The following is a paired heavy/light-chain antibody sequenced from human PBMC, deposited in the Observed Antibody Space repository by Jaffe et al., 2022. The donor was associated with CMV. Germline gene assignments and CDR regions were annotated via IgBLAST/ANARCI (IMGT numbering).Light chain of an antibody. CDR3: QQLNSYLRP. J-gene: IGKJ3*01. CDR2: AAS. Sequence: IQLTQSPSSLSASVGDRVTITCRASQGISSYLAWYQQKPGKAPKLLIYAASTLQSGVPSRFSGSGSGTDFTLTISSLQPEDFATYYCQQLNSYLRPFGPGTKVDIK. CDR1: QGISSY. V-gene: IGKV1-9*01.
Heavy chain of an antibody. CDR3: ARDFGESPFGYYYYYMDV. CDR2: ISSSGSTI. D-gene: IGHD3-10*01. J-gene: IGHJ6*03. Sequence: EVQLVESGGGLVQPGGSLRLSCAASGFTFSSYEMNWVRQAPGKGLEWVSYISSSGSTIYYADSVKGRFTISRDNAKNSLYLQMNSLRAEDTAVYYCARDFGESPFGYYYYYMDVWGKGTTVTVSS. CDR1: GFTFSSYE. V-gene: IGHV3-48*03.